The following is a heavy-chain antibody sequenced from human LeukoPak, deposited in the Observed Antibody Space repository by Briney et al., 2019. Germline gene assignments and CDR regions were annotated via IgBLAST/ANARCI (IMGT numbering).Heavy chain of an antibody. CDR2: MYYSGST. CDR3: LGVAVAGTGEY. CDR1: GGSISSSSYY. D-gene: IGHD6-19*01. Sequence: SETLSLTCTVSGGSISSSSYYWGWIRQPPGKGLEWIGSMYYSGSTYYNPSLKSRVTISVDTSKNQFSLKLSSVTAADTAVYYCLGVAVAGTGEYWGQGTLVTVSS. V-gene: IGHV4-39*01. J-gene: IGHJ4*02.